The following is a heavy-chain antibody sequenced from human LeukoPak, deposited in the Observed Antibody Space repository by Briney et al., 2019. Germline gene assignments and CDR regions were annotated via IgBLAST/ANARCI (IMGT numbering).Heavy chain of an antibody. Sequence: GGSLRLSCAASGFTFSDYYMSWIRQAPGKGLEWVSYISSSSSYTNYADSVKGRFTISRDNAKNSLYLQMNSLRAEDTAVYYCARLITMISSRIHYYYGMDVWGQGTTVTVSS. CDR1: GFTFSDYY. CDR3: ARLITMISSRIHYYYGMDV. CDR2: ISSSSSYT. J-gene: IGHJ6*02. D-gene: IGHD3-22*01. V-gene: IGHV3-11*06.